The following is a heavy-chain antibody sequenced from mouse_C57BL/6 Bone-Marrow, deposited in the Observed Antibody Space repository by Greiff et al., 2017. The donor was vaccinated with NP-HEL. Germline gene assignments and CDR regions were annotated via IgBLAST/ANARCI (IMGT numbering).Heavy chain of an antibody. CDR2: IYPGSGST. CDR3: ARFEATVVSYYLDY. V-gene: IGHV1-55*01. Sequence: QVQLQQPGAELVKPGASVKMSCKASGYTFTSYWITWVKQRPGQGLEWIGDIYPGSGSTNYNEKFKSKATLTVDPSSSTAYMQLSSLTSEDSAVYYCARFEATVVSYYLDYWGRGTTLTVSS. CDR1: GYTFTSYW. D-gene: IGHD1-1*01. J-gene: IGHJ2*01.